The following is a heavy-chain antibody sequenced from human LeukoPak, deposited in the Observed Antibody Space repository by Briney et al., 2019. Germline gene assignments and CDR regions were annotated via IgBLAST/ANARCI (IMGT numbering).Heavy chain of an antibody. CDR2: IYYSGST. CDR1: GGSVSSGSYY. V-gene: IGHV4-61*01. J-gene: IGHJ6*02. D-gene: IGHD1-26*01. Sequence: PSETLSLTCTVSGGSVSSGSYYWSWIRQPPGKGLEWIGYIYYSGSTNYNPSLKSRVTISVDTSKNQFSLKLSSVTAADTAVYYCARDLVGATRYYYYGMDVWGQGTTVTASS. CDR3: ARDLVGATRYYYYGMDV.